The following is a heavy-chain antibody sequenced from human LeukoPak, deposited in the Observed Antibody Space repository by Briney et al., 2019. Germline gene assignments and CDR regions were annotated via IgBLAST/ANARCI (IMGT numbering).Heavy chain of an antibody. CDR2: IKSKTDGGTT. Sequence: GGSLRLSCAASGFTFSNAWMSWVRQAPGKGLEWVGRIKSKTDGGTTDYAAPAKGRFTISRDDSKNTLYLQMNSLKTEDTAVYYCTTDLHYDSSGVFDYWGQGTLVTVSS. J-gene: IGHJ4*02. D-gene: IGHD3-22*01. V-gene: IGHV3-15*01. CDR3: TTDLHYDSSGVFDY. CDR1: GFTFSNAW.